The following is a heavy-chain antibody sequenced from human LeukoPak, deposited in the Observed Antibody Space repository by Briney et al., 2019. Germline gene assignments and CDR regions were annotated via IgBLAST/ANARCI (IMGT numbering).Heavy chain of an antibody. J-gene: IGHJ6*03. V-gene: IGHV1-69*13. Sequence: GASVKVSCKASGGTFSSYAISWVRQAPGQGLEWMGGIIPIFGTANYAQKFQGRVTITADESTSTAYMELSSLRSEDTAVYYCARAPLGVVVPAAMPAYYYMDVWGKGTTVTISS. CDR1: GGTFSSYA. CDR2: IIPIFGTA. CDR3: ARAPLGVVVPAAMPAYYYMDV. D-gene: IGHD2-2*01.